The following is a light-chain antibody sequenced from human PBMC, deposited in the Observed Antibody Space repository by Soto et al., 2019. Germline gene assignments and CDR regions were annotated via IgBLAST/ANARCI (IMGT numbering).Light chain of an antibody. CDR3: QQSFSPLTFGGGTPQLT. CDR1: QTIGAC. J-gene: IGKJ4*01. V-gene: IGKV1-39*01. Sequence: DSHMTPSPSSLSACVADTAIITCPASQTIGACLNLYQQIAGKAPKLLIYTASTLQTGVPSRFSGSGSGTDFTLTISSLQPEDFATYYCQQSFSPLTFGGGTPQLTFGGGTKVDIK. CDR2: TAS.